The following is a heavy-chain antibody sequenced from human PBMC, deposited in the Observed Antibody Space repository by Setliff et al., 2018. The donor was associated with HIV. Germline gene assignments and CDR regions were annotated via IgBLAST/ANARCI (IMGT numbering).Heavy chain of an antibody. CDR3: ARGQTSVTLQFDH. CDR2: IRYDGSEK. Sequence: GGSLRLSCAASGFTFGRYGMHGVRQAPGKGLEWVAFIRYDGSEKNYVDSVKGRFTISRDNAKNSLFLQMNSLRAEDTAVYYCARGQTSVTLQFDHWGQGTLVTVSS. CDR1: GFTFGRYG. D-gene: IGHD4-17*01. V-gene: IGHV3-30*02. J-gene: IGHJ4*02.